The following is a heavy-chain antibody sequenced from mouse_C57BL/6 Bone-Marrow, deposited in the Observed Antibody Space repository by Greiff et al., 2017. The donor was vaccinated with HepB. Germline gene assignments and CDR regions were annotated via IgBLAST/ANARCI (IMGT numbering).Heavy chain of an antibody. CDR1: GYTFTDYY. D-gene: IGHD1-1*01. J-gene: IGHJ4*01. V-gene: IGHV1-76*01. CDR2: IYPGGGNT. CDR3: ARERAQLLREPEWDY. Sequence: VKLMESGAELVRPGASVKLSCKASGYTFTDYYINWVKQRPGQGLEWIARIYPGGGNTYYNEKFKGKATLTAEKSSSTAYMQLSSLTSEDSAVYFCARERAQLLREPEWDYWGQGTSVTVSS.